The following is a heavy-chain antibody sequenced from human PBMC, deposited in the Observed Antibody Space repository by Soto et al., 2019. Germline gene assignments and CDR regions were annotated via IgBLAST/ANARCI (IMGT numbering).Heavy chain of an antibody. CDR3: AHRLVSNGAWFDT. D-gene: IGHD2-21*01. J-gene: IGHJ5*02. CDR1: GGSIDGSNYY. CDR2: IXXDXVX. V-gene: IGHV2-5*02. Sequence: TRSPTCTVSGGSIDGSNYYWGWVRQPPGKALXWLXXIXXDXVXXXSXXLRSRITITKDTSKDQVFLTATNLDPVETGTYYCAHRLVSNGAWFDTWGQGMLVTVSS.